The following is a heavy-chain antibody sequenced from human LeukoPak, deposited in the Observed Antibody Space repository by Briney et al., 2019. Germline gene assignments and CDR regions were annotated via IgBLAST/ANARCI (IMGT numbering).Heavy chain of an antibody. D-gene: IGHD3-10*01. J-gene: IGHJ5*02. Sequence: PGGSLRLSCAASGFTFSSYAMTWVRQAPGKGLEWVSGISGSGGATYSADSVKGRFTISRDNPKNTLYLQMNSLRAEDTAVYYCAKELVDGSGSYSPKFRSFNWFDPRGQGTLVTVSS. CDR2: ISGSGGAT. CDR3: AKELVDGSGSYSPKFRSFNWFDP. CDR1: GFTFSSYA. V-gene: IGHV3-23*01.